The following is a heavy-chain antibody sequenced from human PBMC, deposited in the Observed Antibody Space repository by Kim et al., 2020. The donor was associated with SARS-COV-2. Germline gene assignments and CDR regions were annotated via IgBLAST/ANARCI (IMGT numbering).Heavy chain of an antibody. J-gene: IGHJ4*02. CDR1: GGTFSSYA. CDR2: IIPILGIA. D-gene: IGHD6-13*01. V-gene: IGHV1-69*04. CDR3: ARDRRAAGKGGYFDY. Sequence: SVKVSCKASGGTFSSYAISWVRQAPGQGLEWMGRIIPILGIANYAQKFQGRVTITADKSTSTAYMELSSLRSEDTAVYYCARDRRAAGKGGYFDYWGQGTLVTVSS.